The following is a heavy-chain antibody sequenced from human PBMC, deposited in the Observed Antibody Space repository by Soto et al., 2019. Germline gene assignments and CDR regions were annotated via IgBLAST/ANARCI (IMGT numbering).Heavy chain of an antibody. V-gene: IGHV1-69*01. CDR3: ARVRCFNGLCHTADYGMDV. J-gene: IGHJ6*02. CDR2: IIPISGTT. CDR1: GDVFRSYG. Sequence: QVQLVQSGAEVKKPGSSVKVSCKASGDVFRSYGINWVRQAPGQGLEWMGGIIPISGTTNYAQKFQSRVVITADESTDTVYMELSRLRSEDTAVYFCARVRCFNGLCHTADYGMDVWGQGTTVTVSS. D-gene: IGHD2-8*01.